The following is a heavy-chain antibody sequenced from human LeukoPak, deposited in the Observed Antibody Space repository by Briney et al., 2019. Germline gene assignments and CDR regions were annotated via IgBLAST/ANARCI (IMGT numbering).Heavy chain of an antibody. V-gene: IGHV1-69*05. D-gene: IGHD3-10*01. CDR3: ARGERAIPIYY. CDR2: IIPILGSA. CDR1: GGSFSNYA. Sequence: SAKVSCKASGGSFSNYAISWVRQAPGQGLEWMGGIIPILGSATYAQHFQGRVTITMDESTTTAYMELSSLRPGDTAVFYCARGERAIPIYYWGQGTLVTVSS. J-gene: IGHJ4*02.